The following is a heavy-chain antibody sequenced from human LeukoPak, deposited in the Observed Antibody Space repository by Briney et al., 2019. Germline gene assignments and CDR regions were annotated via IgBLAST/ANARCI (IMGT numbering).Heavy chain of an antibody. CDR2: IYTSGST. CDR1: GGSISSGSYY. V-gene: IGHV4-61*02. J-gene: IGHJ3*02. CDR3: ARGYCSGGSCYPHAFDI. D-gene: IGHD2-15*01. Sequence: SETLSLTCTVSGGSISSGSYYWSWIRQPAGKGLEWIGRIYTSGSTNYNPSLKSRVTISVDTSKNQFSLKLSSVTAADTAVYYCARGYCSGGSCYPHAFDIWGQGTMVTVSS.